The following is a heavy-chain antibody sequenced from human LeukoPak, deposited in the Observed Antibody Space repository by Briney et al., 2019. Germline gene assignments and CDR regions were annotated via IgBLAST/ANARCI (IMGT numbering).Heavy chain of an antibody. J-gene: IGHJ5*02. CDR1: GFTFSSYW. CDR3: AKSGSARLWFGLNWFDP. D-gene: IGHD3-10*01. CDR2: INSDGSST. V-gene: IGHV3-74*01. Sequence: GGSLRLSCAASGFTFSSYWMHWVRQAPGKGLVWVSRINSDGSSTNYADSVKGRFTISRDNSKNTLYLQMNSLRAEDTAVYYCAKSGSARLWFGLNWFDPWGQGTLVTVSS.